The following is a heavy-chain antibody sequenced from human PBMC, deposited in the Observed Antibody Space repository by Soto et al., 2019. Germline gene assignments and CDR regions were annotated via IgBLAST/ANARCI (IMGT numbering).Heavy chain of an antibody. D-gene: IGHD4-17*01. CDR3: ARAYGDYVLDY. Sequence: PSETLSLTCTVSGGSISSDYWSWIRQPPGKGLEWIGDIYYSGSTNYNPSLKSRVTISVDTSKNQFSLKLSSVTAADTAVYYCARAYGDYVLDYWGQGTLVTVSS. CDR1: GGSISSDY. V-gene: IGHV4-59*01. CDR2: IYYSGST. J-gene: IGHJ4*02.